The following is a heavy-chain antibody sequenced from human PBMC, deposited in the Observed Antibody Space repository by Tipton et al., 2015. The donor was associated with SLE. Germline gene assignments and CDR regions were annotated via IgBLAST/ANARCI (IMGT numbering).Heavy chain of an antibody. CDR1: GGSISSHY. D-gene: IGHD6-13*01. J-gene: IGHJ2*01. CDR2: IYYSGST. Sequence: TLSLTCTVSGGSISSHYWSWIRQPPGKGLEWIGYIYYSGSTNYNPSLKSRVTISVDTSKNQFSLKLSSVTAADTAVYYCARDRGIGHFDLWGRGTLVTVSS. CDR3: ARDRGIGHFDL. V-gene: IGHV4-59*11.